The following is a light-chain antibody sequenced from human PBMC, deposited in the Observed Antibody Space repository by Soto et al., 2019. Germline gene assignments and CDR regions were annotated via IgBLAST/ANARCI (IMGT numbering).Light chain of an antibody. CDR2: ASS. CDR1: ETIASY. V-gene: IGKV1-39*01. J-gene: IGKJ1*01. Sequence: IQMTQSPSSLSASVGDRVTINCRASETIASYLNWYQQRPGKAPKLLIYASSSLQRGVTSRSGGSRSGTDLTLTITSLQPEAFANYYGQQTYTPPRTSGQGT. CDR3: QQTYTPPRT.